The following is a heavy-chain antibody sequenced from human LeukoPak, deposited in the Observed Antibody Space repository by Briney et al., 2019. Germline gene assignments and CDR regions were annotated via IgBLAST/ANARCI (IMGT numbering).Heavy chain of an antibody. CDR2: ISAYNGNT. CDR1: GYTFTSYG. CDR3: ARDRAPTVTTNWFDP. V-gene: IGHV1-18*01. D-gene: IGHD4-17*01. J-gene: IGHJ5*02. Sequence: ASVKVSCKASGYTFTSYGISWVRQAPGQGLEWMGWISAYNGNTNYAQKLQGRVTMTTDTSTSTAYMELRSLRSDDTAVYYCARDRAPTVTTNWFDPWGQGTLVTVSS.